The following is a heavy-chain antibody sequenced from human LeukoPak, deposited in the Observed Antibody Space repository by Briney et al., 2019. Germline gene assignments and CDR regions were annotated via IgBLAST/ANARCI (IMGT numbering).Heavy chain of an antibody. CDR2: LYPGDSDT. J-gene: IGHJ4*02. CDR3: ARLPGSSLYLYYFDF. CDR1: GYTFSTYW. V-gene: IGHV5-51*01. Sequence: GESLKISCHGSGYTFSTYWIGWVRQMPGKGLEWMGMLYPGDSDTRYSPSFQGQVTISADKSIFTAYLQWNSLKASDTAMYYCARLPGSSLYLYYFDFWGQGTLVTVSS. D-gene: IGHD2/OR15-2a*01.